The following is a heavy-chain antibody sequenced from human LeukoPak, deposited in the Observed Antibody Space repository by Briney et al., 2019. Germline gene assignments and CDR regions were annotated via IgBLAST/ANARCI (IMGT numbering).Heavy chain of an antibody. V-gene: IGHV3-23*01. CDR1: GFTFYSYA. CDR3: ATDRPNKQWLANDY. J-gene: IGHJ4*02. CDR2: ISGSGGST. D-gene: IGHD6-19*01. Sequence: GGSLRLSCAASGFTFYSYAMSWVRQAPGKGLEWVSAISGSGGSTYYADSVKGRFTISRDNSKNTLYLQMNSLRAEDTAVYYCATDRPNKQWLANDYWGQGTLVTVSS.